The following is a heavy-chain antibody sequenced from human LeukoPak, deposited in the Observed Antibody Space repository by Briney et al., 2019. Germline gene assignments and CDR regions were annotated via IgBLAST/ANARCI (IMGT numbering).Heavy chain of an antibody. V-gene: IGHV1-2*02. Sequence: GASVKVSCKASGYTLTDYYMHWVRQAPGQGVEWMGCINPNSGGTNYAQKLQGRVTMTRDTSISTAYMELSRLRSDDTAVYYCARGWVGTLSSYYYGMDVWGQGTTVTVYS. D-gene: IGHD6-6*01. CDR3: ARGWVGTLSSYYYGMDV. CDR1: GYTLTDYY. CDR2: INPNSGGT. J-gene: IGHJ6*02.